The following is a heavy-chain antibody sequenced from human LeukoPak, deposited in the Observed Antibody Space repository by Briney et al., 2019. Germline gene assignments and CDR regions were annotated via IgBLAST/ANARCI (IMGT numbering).Heavy chain of an antibody. CDR1: GYTFTSYG. J-gene: IGHJ5*02. CDR2: ISAYNGNT. CDR3: ARDDGPVVRGVSNWFDP. Sequence: GASVKVSCKASGYTFTSYGISWVRQAPGQGLEWTGWISAYNGNTNYAQKLQGRVTMTTDTSTSTAYMELRSLSSDDTAVYYCARDDGPVVRGVSNWFDPWGQGTLVTVSS. D-gene: IGHD3-10*01. V-gene: IGHV1-18*01.